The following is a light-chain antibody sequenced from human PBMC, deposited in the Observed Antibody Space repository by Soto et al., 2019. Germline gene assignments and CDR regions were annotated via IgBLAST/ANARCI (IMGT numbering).Light chain of an antibody. Sequence: DIQMTQSPSTLSASVGDRVTITCRASQSISTWLAWYQQKPGKAPKLLIYDVSSLKSGVPSRFSGSGSGTEFTLTISSLQPDDFATYYCQKYNSAPWTFGQGTKVEIK. V-gene: IGKV1-5*01. J-gene: IGKJ1*01. CDR2: DVS. CDR1: QSISTW. CDR3: QKYNSAPWT.